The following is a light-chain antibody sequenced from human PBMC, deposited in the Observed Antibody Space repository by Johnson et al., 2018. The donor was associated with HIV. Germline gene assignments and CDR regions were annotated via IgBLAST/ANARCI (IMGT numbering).Light chain of an antibody. Sequence: TQPPSVSAAPGQKVTISCSGSSSNIGNNYVSWYQQVPGTAPKLLIYDNNRRPSGIPDRLPGSKSGTSATLTITGLQAGDEADYYCGTWDSSLSAGVFGTGTKVTVL. J-gene: IGLJ1*01. CDR1: SSNIGNNY. V-gene: IGLV1-51*01. CDR2: DNN. CDR3: GTWDSSLSAGV.